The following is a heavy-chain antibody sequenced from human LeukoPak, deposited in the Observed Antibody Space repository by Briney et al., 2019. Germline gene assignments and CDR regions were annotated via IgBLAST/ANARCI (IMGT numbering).Heavy chain of an antibody. CDR3: ERVGSGWYSASFDY. Sequence: GGSLRLSCAASGFTFSSYSMNWVRQAPGKGLEWVSSISSSSSYIYYADSVKGRFTISRDNAKNSLYLQMNSLRAEDTAVYYCERVGSGWYSASFDYRGQGTLVTVSS. D-gene: IGHD6-19*01. CDR2: ISSSSSYI. CDR1: GFTFSSYS. V-gene: IGHV3-21*01. J-gene: IGHJ4*02.